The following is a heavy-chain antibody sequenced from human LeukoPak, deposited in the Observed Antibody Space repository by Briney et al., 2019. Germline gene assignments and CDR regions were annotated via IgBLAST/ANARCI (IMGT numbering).Heavy chain of an antibody. J-gene: IGHJ4*02. CDR2: IYHTGST. Sequence: PSETLSLTCTVSGDSISNGYYWGWIRQPPGKGLEWIGSIYHTGSTYYNPSLKSRVIISVDTSKNQFSLKLSSVTAADTAVYYCARLSDRILGSYYFDYWGQGTLVTVSS. D-gene: IGHD3-9*01. CDR1: GDSISNGYY. V-gene: IGHV4-38-2*02. CDR3: ARLSDRILGSYYFDY.